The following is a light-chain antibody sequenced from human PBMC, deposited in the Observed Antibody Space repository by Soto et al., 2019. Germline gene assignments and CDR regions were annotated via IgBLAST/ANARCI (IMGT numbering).Light chain of an antibody. Sequence: VLTKPQPPLSLTLPKRAPTSCSTSRTPLNSVGKTFLYWYLQKPGQPPQPLINEVSNRFSGVPDRFSGSGSGTDFTLKISRVEAEDVGVYDCMQSIQLPLTFGGGTKVEIK. V-gene: IGKV2D-29*01. CDR3: MQSIQLPLT. CDR2: EVS. J-gene: IGKJ4*01. CDR1: RTPLNSVGKTF.